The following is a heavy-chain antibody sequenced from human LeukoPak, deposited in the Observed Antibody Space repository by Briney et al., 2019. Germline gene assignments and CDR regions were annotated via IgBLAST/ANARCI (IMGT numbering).Heavy chain of an antibody. CDR3: AKVTLVTTDYYFDY. J-gene: IGHJ4*02. CDR1: GFTFSSYG. Sequence: PGGSLRLSCAASGFTFSSYGMHWVRQAPGKGLEWVAVIWYDGSNKYYADSVKGRFTISRDNSKNTLYLQMNSLRAEDTAVYYCAKVTLVTTDYYFDYWGQGTLVTVSS. CDR2: IWYDGSNK. D-gene: IGHD4-17*01. V-gene: IGHV3-33*06.